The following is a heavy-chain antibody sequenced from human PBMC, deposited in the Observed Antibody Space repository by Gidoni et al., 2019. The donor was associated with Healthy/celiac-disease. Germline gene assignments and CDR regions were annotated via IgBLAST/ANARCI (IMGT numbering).Heavy chain of an antibody. V-gene: IGHV1-69*12. CDR2: IIPIFGTA. Sequence: QVQLVQSGAEVKKPGSSVKVACKASGGTFSSYAISWVRQAPGPGREWMGVIIPIFGTANYAQKFQGRVTMTADESTSTAYMELSSLRSEDTAVYYCARTRSSGMGRYYYCMDVWGQGTTVTVSS. D-gene: IGHD1-26*01. CDR3: ARTRSSGMGRYYYCMDV. CDR1: GGTFSSYA. J-gene: IGHJ6*02.